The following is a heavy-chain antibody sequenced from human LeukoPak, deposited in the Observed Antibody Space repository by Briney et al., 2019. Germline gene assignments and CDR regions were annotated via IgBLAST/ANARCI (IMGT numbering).Heavy chain of an antibody. V-gene: IGHV4-59*13. CDR2: IYYSGIT. Sequence: SETLSLTCTVSGDSIRGYYWNWIRQHPGKGLEWIGYIYYSGITNYNPSLKSRVTISLDKSKNQFSLKLNSLTAADTAVYYCARDGSAWYGWFDPWGQGTLVTVSS. CDR3: ARDGSAWYGWFDP. J-gene: IGHJ5*02. D-gene: IGHD6-13*01. CDR1: GDSIRGYY.